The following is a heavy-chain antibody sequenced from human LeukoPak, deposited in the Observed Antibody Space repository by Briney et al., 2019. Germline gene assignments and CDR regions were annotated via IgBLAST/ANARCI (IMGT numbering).Heavy chain of an antibody. V-gene: IGHV1-46*01. D-gene: IGHD3-22*01. J-gene: IGHJ4*02. CDR3: ARDPERITMIVVAAQGDY. CDR1: GYTFTSYY. CDR2: INPSGGST. Sequence: ASVTVSCKASGYTFTSYYMHWVRQAPGQGLEWMGIINPSGGSTSYAQKFQGRVTMTRDTSTSTVYMELSSLRSEDTAVYYCARDPERITMIVVAAQGDYWGQGTLVTVSS.